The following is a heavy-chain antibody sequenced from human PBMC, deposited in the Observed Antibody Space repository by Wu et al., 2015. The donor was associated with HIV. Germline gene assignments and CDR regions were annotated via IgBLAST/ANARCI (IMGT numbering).Heavy chain of an antibody. J-gene: IGHJ6*02. CDR3: ARLLADYYYSYGMDV. Sequence: QAQLLQFGAEVKKPGSSVKVTCKASGDGFTSYAVSWVRQAPGQGLEWVAWMNLYSGNTGYAQKFQGRVTMTRDTSISTAYMELSSLRSEDTAVYYCARLLADYYYSYGMDVWGQGTPVTVSS. V-gene: IGHV1-8*01. CDR2: MNLYSGNT. CDR1: GDGFTSYA.